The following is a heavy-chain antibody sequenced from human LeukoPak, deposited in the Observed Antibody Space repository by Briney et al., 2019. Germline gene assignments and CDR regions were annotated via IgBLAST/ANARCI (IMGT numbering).Heavy chain of an antibody. J-gene: IGHJ4*02. CDR2: ISYDGSNK. CDR1: GLTFSSYA. Sequence: PGGSLRLSCAASGLTFSSYAMHWVRQAPGKGLEWVAVISYDGSNKYYADSVKCRFTISRDNSKNTLYLQMNSLRAEDTAVYYCARDPRKDYYFDYWGQGTLVTVSS. V-gene: IGHV3-30-3*01. D-gene: IGHD1-14*01. CDR3: ARDPRKDYYFDY.